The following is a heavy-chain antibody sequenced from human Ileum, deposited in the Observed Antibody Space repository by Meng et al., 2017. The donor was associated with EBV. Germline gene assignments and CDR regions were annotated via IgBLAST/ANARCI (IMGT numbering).Heavy chain of an antibody. CDR3: ARGTAYDLFADYQFFDY. Sequence: QAPLQASGLVRVLPSQAPSRTCAVSRDSISGAYYGSWIRPSPGNGLESIVHIYHSGSTNYNPSLKSRLTISRDTSKKQFSLNLSSVTSADTAVYYCARGTAYDLFADYQFFDYWGQGILVTVSS. D-gene: IGHD3-9*01. J-gene: IGHJ4*02. CDR1: RDSISGAYY. CDR2: IYHSGST. V-gene: IGHV4-30-4*01.